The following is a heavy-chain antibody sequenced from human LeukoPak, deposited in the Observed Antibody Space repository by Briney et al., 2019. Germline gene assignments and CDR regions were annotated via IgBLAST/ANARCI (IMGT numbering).Heavy chain of an antibody. V-gene: IGHV1-2*06. CDR3: ARDPVYYDSSGYNDAFDI. Sequence: ASVKVCCKASGYTFTGYYMHWVRQAPGQGLEWMGRINPNSGGTNYAQKFQGRVTMTRDTSISTAHMELSRLRSDDTAVYYCARDPVYYDSSGYNDAFDIWGQGTMVTVSS. CDR1: GYTFTGYY. CDR2: INPNSGGT. D-gene: IGHD3-22*01. J-gene: IGHJ3*02.